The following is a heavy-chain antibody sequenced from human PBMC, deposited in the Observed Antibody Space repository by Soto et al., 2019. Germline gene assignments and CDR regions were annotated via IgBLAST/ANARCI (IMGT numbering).Heavy chain of an antibody. CDR1: GFTFSSYG. D-gene: IGHD1-1*01. J-gene: IGHJ4*02. Sequence: GGSLRLSCAASGFTFSSYGMHWVRQAPGKGLEWVAVISYDGSNKYYADSVKGRFTISRDNSKNTLYPQMNSLRAEDTAVYYCAKETTRFAVPPALDYWGQGTLVTVSS. V-gene: IGHV3-30*18. CDR2: ISYDGSNK. CDR3: AKETTRFAVPPALDY.